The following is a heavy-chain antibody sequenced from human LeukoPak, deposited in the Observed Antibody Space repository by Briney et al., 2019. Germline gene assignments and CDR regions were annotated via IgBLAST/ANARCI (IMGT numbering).Heavy chain of an antibody. CDR2: INHSGST. CDR1: GGSFSGYD. CDR3: ARRPYYDFWSGYYKSYYGMDV. V-gene: IGHV4-34*01. Sequence: PSETLSLTCAVYGGSFSGYDWSWIRQPPGKGLEWIGEINHSGSTNYNPSLKSRVTISVDTSKNQFSLKLSSVTAADTAVYYCARRPYYDFWSGYYKSYYGMDVWGQGTTVTVSS. D-gene: IGHD3-3*01. J-gene: IGHJ6*02.